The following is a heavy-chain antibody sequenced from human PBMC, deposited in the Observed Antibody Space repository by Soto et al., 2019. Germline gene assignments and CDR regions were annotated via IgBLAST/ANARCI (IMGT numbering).Heavy chain of an antibody. V-gene: IGHV4-39*02. D-gene: IGHD3-22*01. CDR1: GGSISSDSYY. J-gene: IGHJ4*02. CDR2: IHYSGRT. CDR3: ANFYYDSSGYYGAFDS. Sequence: SETLSLTXTVSGGSISSDSYYWGWIRQPPRKGLEWIGSIHYSGRTYYNPSLKSRVTISVDTSEKHFSLKVNSVTAADTAVYYCANFYYDSSGYYGAFDSWGQGTLVTVSS.